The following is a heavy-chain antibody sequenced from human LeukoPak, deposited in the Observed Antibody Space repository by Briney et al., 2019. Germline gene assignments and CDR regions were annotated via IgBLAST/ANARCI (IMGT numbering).Heavy chain of an antibody. Sequence: ASVKVSCKASGYTFTSYGISWVRQAPGQGLEWMGWISAYSGNTNYAQKFQGRVTMTRDTSISTAYMELSRLRSDDTAVYYCARAQWFGELFEDYWGQGNLGTVSS. V-gene: IGHV1-18*01. D-gene: IGHD3-10*01. CDR1: GYTFTSYG. CDR3: ARAQWFGELFEDY. CDR2: ISAYSGNT. J-gene: IGHJ4*02.